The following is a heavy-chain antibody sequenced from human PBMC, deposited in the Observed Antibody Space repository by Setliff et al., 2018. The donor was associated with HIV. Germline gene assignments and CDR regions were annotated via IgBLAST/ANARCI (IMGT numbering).Heavy chain of an antibody. Sequence: GSLRLSCAASGFTFSSYSMNWVRQAPGKGLEWVSYISSSGNSIYYADSVKGRFSISRDNAKNTLYLQMNSLRAEDTAVYYCARDYSYVGFDLWGRGTLVTVSS. V-gene: IGHV3-48*04. CDR1: GFTFSSYS. J-gene: IGHJ2*01. CDR3: ARDYSYVGFDL. D-gene: IGHD4-4*01. CDR2: ISSSGNSI.